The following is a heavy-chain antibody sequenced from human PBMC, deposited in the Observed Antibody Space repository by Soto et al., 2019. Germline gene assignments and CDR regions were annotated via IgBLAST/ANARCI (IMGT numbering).Heavy chain of an antibody. J-gene: IGHJ5*02. CDR3: ARGIATGQLDP. Sequence: GASVNVSCKSSGYTFTRYTMNWGRQAPGQRLEWMGWINPDNGNTKSSQKFQDRVIITRDTSASTAYMDLSSLRSEDTAVYYCARGIATGQLDPWGQGTLVTVSS. D-gene: IGHD2-15*01. CDR1: GYTFTRYT. CDR2: INPDNGNT. V-gene: IGHV1-3*01.